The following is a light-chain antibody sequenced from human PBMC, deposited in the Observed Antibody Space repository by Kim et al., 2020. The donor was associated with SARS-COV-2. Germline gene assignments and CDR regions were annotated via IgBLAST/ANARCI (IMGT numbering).Light chain of an antibody. Sequence: ASIGDRVTITCRASQDIANSLAWYQQKPGKVPQVLIYAASTLQSGVPSRFSGSGSGTEFTLTIDSLQTEDVATYYCQKYNSAPWTFGPGTKVEIK. J-gene: IGKJ1*01. CDR3: QKYNSAPWT. V-gene: IGKV1-27*01. CDR1: QDIANS. CDR2: AAS.